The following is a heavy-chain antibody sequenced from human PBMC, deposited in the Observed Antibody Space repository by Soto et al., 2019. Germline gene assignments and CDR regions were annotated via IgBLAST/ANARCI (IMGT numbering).Heavy chain of an antibody. V-gene: IGHV3-48*01. D-gene: IGHD4-17*01. CDR3: ARALNYGLFDY. CDR1: GFTFISYS. Sequence: EVQLVESGGGLVQPGGSLRLSCAASGFTFISYSMNWVRQAPGKGLEWVSYISSSSSTIYYADSVKGPFTISRDNAKNSLYLQMNSLRAEVTAVYYCARALNYGLFDYWGQGTVVTVS. CDR2: ISSSSSTI. J-gene: IGHJ4*02.